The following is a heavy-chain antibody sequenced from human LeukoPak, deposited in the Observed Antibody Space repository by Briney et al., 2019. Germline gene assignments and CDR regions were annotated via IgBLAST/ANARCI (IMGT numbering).Heavy chain of an antibody. CDR2: IYPGDSDT. CDR1: GYSFTSYW. Sequence: GESLKISCKGSGYSFTSYWIAWVRQMPGKGLEWMGIIYPGDSDTRYSPSFQGQVTISADKSISTAYLQWSSLKASDTAMYYCARRGGTLVGANYYFDYWGQGTLVTVSS. CDR3: ARRGGTLVGANYYFDY. V-gene: IGHV5-51*01. D-gene: IGHD1-26*01. J-gene: IGHJ4*02.